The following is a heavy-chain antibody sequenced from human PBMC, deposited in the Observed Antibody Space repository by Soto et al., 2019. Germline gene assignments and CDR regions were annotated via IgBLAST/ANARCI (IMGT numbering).Heavy chain of an antibody. J-gene: IGHJ4*02. V-gene: IGHV4-31*03. CDR1: GGSISSGGYY. Sequence: QVQLQEAGPGLVKPSQTLSLTCTVSGGSISSGGYYWSWIRQHPGKGLEWIGYIYYSGSTYYNPSLKSRVTISVDTSKNQFSLKLSPVTAVDTAVHYCARDGGSSSFPYFDYWGQETLVTVSS. CDR3: ARDGGSSSFPYFDY. CDR2: IYYSGST. D-gene: IGHD6-6*01.